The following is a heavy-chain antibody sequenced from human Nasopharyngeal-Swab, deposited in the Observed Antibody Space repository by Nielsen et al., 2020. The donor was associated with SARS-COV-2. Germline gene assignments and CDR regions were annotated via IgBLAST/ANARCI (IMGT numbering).Heavy chain of an antibody. D-gene: IGHD6-19*01. CDR2: ISYDGSNK. CDR3: ARDRSGWYLDY. V-gene: IGHV3-30*04. Sequence: GGSLRLSCAASGFTSSSYAMHWVRQAPGKGLEWVAVISYDGSNKYYADSVKGRFTISRDNSKNTLYLQMNSLRAEDTAVYYCARDRSGWYLDYWGQGTLVTVSS. J-gene: IGHJ4*02. CDR1: GFTSSSYA.